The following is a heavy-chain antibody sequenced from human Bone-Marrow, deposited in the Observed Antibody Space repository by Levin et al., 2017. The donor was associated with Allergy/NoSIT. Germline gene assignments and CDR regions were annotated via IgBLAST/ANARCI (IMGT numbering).Heavy chain of an antibody. CDR1: GFTFSSYW. D-gene: IGHD2-2*01. Sequence: GGSLRLSCAASGFTFSSYWMNWVRQAPGKGLVWVSTIKSDGSTTNYADSVKGRFTISRDNAKNTLYLQMNSLRAEDTAVYYCARSGYQGGGYNWFDPWGQGTLVTVSS. J-gene: IGHJ5*02. V-gene: IGHV3-74*01. CDR3: ARSGYQGGGYNWFDP. CDR2: IKSDGSTT.